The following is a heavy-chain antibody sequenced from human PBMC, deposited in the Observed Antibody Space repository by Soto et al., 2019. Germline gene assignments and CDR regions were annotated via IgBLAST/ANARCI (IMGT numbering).Heavy chain of an antibody. CDR2: ISYDGSNK. Sequence: VQLVESGGGVVQPGRSLRLSCAASGFTFSSYAMHWVRQAPGKGLEWVAVISYDGSNKYYADSVKGRFTISRDNSKNTLYLQMNSLRAEDTAVYYCLRGVGNWGQGTLVTVSS. CDR3: LRGVGN. D-gene: IGHD7-27*01. CDR1: GFTFSSYA. V-gene: IGHV3-30-3*01. J-gene: IGHJ4*02.